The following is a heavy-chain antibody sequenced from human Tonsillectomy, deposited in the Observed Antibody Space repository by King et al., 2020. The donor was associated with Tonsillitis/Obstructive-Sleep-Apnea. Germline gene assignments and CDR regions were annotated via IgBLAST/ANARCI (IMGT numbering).Heavy chain of an antibody. J-gene: IGHJ6*03. Sequence: VQLVESGGGLVQPGRSLRLSCAASGFTFDDCAMHWVRQAPGKGLEWVSGISWNSGSIGYADSVKGRFTISRDNAKNSLYLQMNSLRAEDTALYYCTKYGTATFFHYMDVWGKGTTVTVSS. CDR3: TKYGTATFFHYMDV. V-gene: IGHV3-9*01. D-gene: IGHD2/OR15-2a*01. CDR1: GFTFDDCA. CDR2: ISWNSGSI.